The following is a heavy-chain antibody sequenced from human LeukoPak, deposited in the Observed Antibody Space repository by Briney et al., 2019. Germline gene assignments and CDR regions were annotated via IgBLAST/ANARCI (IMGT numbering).Heavy chain of an antibody. J-gene: IGHJ3*02. V-gene: IGHV4-34*01. CDR3: ARGLLVVTLGAFDI. CDR2: INHSGST. Sequence: PSETLSLTCAVYGGSFSGYYWSWIRQPPGKGLEWIGEINHSGSTNYNPSLKSRVTISVDTSKNQFSLELSSVTAADTAVYYCARGLLVVTLGAFDIWGQGTMVTVSS. D-gene: IGHD4-23*01. CDR1: GGSFSGYY.